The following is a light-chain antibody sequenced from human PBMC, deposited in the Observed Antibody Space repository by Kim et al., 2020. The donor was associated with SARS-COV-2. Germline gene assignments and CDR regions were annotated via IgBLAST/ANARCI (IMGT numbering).Light chain of an antibody. CDR3: QKYNSALGAL. CDR1: QGISNY. V-gene: IGKV1-27*01. J-gene: IGKJ5*01. CDR2: AAS. Sequence: SVGDRVTITCRASQGISNYLAWYQQKPGKVPKLLIYAASTLQSGVPSRFSGSGSGTDFTLTISSLQPEDVATYYCQKYNSALGALFGQGTRLEIK.